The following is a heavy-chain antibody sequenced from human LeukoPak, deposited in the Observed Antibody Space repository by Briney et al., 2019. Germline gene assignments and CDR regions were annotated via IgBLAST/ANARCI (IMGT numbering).Heavy chain of an antibody. Sequence: PGGSLRLSCAASGFTFSNYVMHWVRQTPGKGLEWVAVISYDGSSKDYTDSVKGRFTISRDNSKNTLFLQMNSLGVEDTAVYYCARGDYYDSSGFYHSPPYWGQGSLVTVSS. CDR3: ARGDYYDSSGFYHSPPY. V-gene: IGHV3-30-3*01. J-gene: IGHJ4*02. D-gene: IGHD3-22*01. CDR2: ISYDGSSK. CDR1: GFTFSNYV.